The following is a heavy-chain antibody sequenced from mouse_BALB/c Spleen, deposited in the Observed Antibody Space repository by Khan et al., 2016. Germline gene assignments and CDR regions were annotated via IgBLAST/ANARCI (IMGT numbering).Heavy chain of an antibody. Sequence: EVQLQESGPGLVKPSQSLSLTCTVTGYSITSDYAWNLIRQFPGNKLEWMGYISYSGSTSYNPSLQSRISITRDTSKNQFFLQLNSVTTEDTATEYSATTVVAPRFAYWGQGTLVTVSA. CDR2: ISYSGST. CDR3: ATTVVAPRFAY. CDR1: GYSITSDYA. J-gene: IGHJ3*01. V-gene: IGHV3-2*02. D-gene: IGHD1-1*01.